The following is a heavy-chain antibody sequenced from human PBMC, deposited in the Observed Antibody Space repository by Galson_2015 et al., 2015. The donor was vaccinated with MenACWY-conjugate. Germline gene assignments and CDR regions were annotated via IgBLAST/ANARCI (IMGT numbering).Heavy chain of an antibody. D-gene: IGHD1-1*01. V-gene: IGHV3-64*02. CDR1: GFIFTDYD. CDR3: ARSPPARYPNYYVDI. J-gene: IGHJ4*02. Sequence: SLRLSCAGSGFIFTDYDMHWVRQAPGKGLEYVSAISTYGGSTYYADSVKGRFTISRDNSKNMLFLQMGSLRVEDTAVYYCARSPPARYPNYYVDIWGQGTLVTVSS. CDR2: ISTYGGST.